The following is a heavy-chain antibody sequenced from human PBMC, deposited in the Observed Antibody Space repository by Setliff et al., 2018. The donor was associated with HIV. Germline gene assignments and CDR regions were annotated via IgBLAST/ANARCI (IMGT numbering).Heavy chain of an antibody. Sequence: GGSLRLSCAASGFTFNTYAMTWVRQAPGKGLDWVSSIITNGGTTFYADSVEGRFTISRDDSNNMLFLEMNSLRAEDTALYYCTRDLTLYKLWGQGTLVTVSS. D-gene: IGHD1-1*01. V-gene: IGHV3-23*01. CDR1: GFTFNTYA. J-gene: IGHJ4*01. CDR3: TRDLTLYKL. CDR2: IITNGGTT.